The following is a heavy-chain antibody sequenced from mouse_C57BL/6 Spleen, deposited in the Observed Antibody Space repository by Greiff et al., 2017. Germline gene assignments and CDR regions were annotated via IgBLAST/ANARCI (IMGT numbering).Heavy chain of an antibody. CDR3: ARGASLDY. Sequence: VQLQQSGPELVKPGASVKISCKASGYAFSSSWMNWVKQRPGKGLEWIGRIYPGDGDTNYNGKFKGKATLTADKSSSTAYMQLSSLTSEDSAVYFCARGASLDYWGQGTTLTVSS. CDR1: GYAFSSSW. V-gene: IGHV1-82*01. D-gene: IGHD6-2*01. J-gene: IGHJ2*01. CDR2: IYPGDGDT.